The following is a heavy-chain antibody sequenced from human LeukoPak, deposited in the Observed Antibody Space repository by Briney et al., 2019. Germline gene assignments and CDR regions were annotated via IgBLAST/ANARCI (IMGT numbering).Heavy chain of an antibody. V-gene: IGHV3-11*06. CDR3: ARLVGNGDYVGH. CDR2: ISSSTSYT. D-gene: IGHD4-17*01. CDR1: GFTFSTYA. Sequence: GGSLRLSCTASGFTFSTYAMSWVRQAPGKGLEWISYISSSTSYTNYAASVKGRFTISSDNAKNSLYLQMNSLRAEDTAVYYCARLVGNGDYVGHWGQGTLVTVSS. J-gene: IGHJ4*02.